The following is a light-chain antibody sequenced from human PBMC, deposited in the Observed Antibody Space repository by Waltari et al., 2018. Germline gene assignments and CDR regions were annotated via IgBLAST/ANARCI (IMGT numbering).Light chain of an antibody. Sequence: QAVLTQPSSLSASPGASASPTCTVRRAFNVDIHRIYSYQQKPGSPPQYLLRYKSDSDKHQDSRVPRRFSGSKDASANAGILLISGLQSEDEADYYCMIWHNNAVVFGGGTTLTVL. J-gene: IGLJ2*01. CDR1: RAFNVDIHR. CDR3: MIWHNNAVV. V-gene: IGLV5-45*03. CDR2: YKSDSDK.